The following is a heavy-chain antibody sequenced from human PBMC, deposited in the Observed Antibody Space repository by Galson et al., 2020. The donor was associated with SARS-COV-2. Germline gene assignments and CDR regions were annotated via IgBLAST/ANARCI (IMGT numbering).Heavy chain of an antibody. Sequence: ASVKVSCKVSGYTLTELSMHWVRQAPGKGLEWMGGFDPEDGETIYAQKFQGRVTMTEDTSTDTAYMELSSLRSEDTAVYYCATAPPMIGYFWFDPWGQGTLVTVSS. CDR1: GYTLTELS. D-gene: IGHD3-9*01. CDR2: FDPEDGET. V-gene: IGHV1-24*01. CDR3: ATAPPMIGYFWFDP. J-gene: IGHJ5*02.